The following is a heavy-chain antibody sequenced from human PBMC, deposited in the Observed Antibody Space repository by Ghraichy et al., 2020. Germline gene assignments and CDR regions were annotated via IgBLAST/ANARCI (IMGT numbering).Heavy chain of an antibody. D-gene: IGHD6-13*01. J-gene: IGHJ5*02. CDR1: GFTFSSYA. CDR2: ISGSGGST. V-gene: IGHV3-23*01. Sequence: GGSLRLSCAASGFTFSSYAMSWVRQAPGKGLEWVSAISGSGGSTYYADSVKGRFTISRDNSKNTLYLQMNSLRAEDTAVYYCAKDPEGYSRAPSGWFDPWGQGTLVTVSS. CDR3: AKDPEGYSRAPSGWFDP.